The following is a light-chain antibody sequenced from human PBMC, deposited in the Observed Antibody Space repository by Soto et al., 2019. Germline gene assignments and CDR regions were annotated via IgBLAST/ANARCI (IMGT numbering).Light chain of an antibody. J-gene: IGKJ2*01. V-gene: IGKV3-11*01. CDR2: DAS. Sequence: ESVLTQSPATLSLSPGERATLSCRASQSVRSYVAWSQHKPGQAPRLLIYDASNSATGIPARFSGSGSGTDFTLTISSLEPEDCAVYYCQQRSNWPHTFVPGTQLEIK. CDR3: QQRSNWPHT. CDR1: QSVRSY.